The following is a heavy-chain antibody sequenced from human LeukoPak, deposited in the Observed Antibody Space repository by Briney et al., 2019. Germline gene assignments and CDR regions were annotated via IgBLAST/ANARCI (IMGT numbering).Heavy chain of an antibody. D-gene: IGHD2-15*01. V-gene: IGHV4-34*01. J-gene: IGHJ4*02. Sequence: SETLSLTCAVYGGSFSGYYWGWIRQPPGKGLEWIGSIYYSGSTYYNPSLKSRVTISVDTSKNQFSLKLSSVTAADTAVYYCARDRYCSGGSCLHPFDYWGQGTLVTVSS. CDR2: IYYSGST. CDR3: ARDRYCSGGSCLHPFDY. CDR1: GGSFSGYY.